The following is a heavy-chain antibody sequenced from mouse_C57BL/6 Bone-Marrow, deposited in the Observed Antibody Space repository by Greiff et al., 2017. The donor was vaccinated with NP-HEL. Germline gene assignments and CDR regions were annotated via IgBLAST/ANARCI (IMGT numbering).Heavy chain of an antibody. J-gene: IGHJ1*03. CDR1: GYTFTSYW. CDR2: IDPNSGGT. Sequence: DQLQQSGADLVKPGASVKLSCKASGYTFTSYWMHWVKQRPGRGLEWIGRIDPNSGGTKFNEKFKTKATLTVDKPSSTAYMQLSSLTSEDSAVYYCARYYYGSRGWYFDVWGTGTTVTVSS. V-gene: IGHV1-72*01. D-gene: IGHD1-1*01. CDR3: ARYYYGSRGWYFDV.